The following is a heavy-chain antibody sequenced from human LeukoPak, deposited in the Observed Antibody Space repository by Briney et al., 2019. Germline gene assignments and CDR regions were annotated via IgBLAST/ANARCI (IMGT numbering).Heavy chain of an antibody. CDR1: GFTLSTFD. Sequence: GGSLRLSCAASGFTLSTFDMNWVRQAPGKGLEWVSSISTSSRYIYYRDSVKGRSTISRDDAKNSLYLQMNSLTVEDTAVYYCARADCSGSTCYLRHSWFDPWGQGTLVTVSS. J-gene: IGHJ5*02. CDR3: ARADCSGSTCYLRHSWFDP. CDR2: ISTSSRYI. V-gene: IGHV3-21*06. D-gene: IGHD2-2*01.